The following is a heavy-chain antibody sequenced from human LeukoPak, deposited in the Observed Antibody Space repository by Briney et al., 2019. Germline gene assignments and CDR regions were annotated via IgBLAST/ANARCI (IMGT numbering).Heavy chain of an antibody. CDR1: GGSISSYY. CDR2: IYYSGST. CDR3: ARDRGWGYFDY. V-gene: IGHV4-59*01. D-gene: IGHD7-27*01. Sequence: KPSETLSLTCTVSGGSISSYYWSWIRQPPGKGLEWIGYIYYSGSTNYNPSLESRVTISVDTSKNQFSLKLSSVTAADTAVYYCARDRGWGYFDYWGQGTLVTVSS. J-gene: IGHJ4*02.